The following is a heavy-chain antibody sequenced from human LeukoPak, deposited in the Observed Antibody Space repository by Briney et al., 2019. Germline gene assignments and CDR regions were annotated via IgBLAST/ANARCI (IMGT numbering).Heavy chain of an antibody. D-gene: IGHD3/OR15-3a*01. CDR1: GVIFSNAW. CDR2: IKSKTDGGTT. CDR3: TTAPIIFGVVTFDY. Sequence: PGGSLRLSCAASGVIFSNAWMSWVRQAPGKGLEWVGRIKSKTDGGTTDYAAPGKGRFTISRDDSKNTLYLQMNSLKTEDTAVYYCTTAPIIFGVVTFDYWGQGTLVTVSS. J-gene: IGHJ4*02. V-gene: IGHV3-15*01.